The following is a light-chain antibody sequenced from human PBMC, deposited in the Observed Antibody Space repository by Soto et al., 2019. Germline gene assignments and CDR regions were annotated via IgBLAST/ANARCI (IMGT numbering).Light chain of an antibody. V-gene: IGKV1-5*03. Sequence: DLQMTQSPSTLSAAVGDRVTITCRASQSIRSWLAWYQQKPGKAPKLLIYKASILEGGVPSRFSGSGSGTHFTLTINSLQAEDSATYFCLQDYTYPWTFGQGTKVDIK. CDR1: QSIRSW. CDR3: LQDYTYPWT. J-gene: IGKJ1*01. CDR2: KAS.